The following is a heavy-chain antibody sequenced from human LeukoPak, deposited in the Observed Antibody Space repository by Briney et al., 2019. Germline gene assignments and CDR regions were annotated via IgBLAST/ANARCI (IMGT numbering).Heavy chain of an antibody. D-gene: IGHD2-8*01. CDR2: INPNSGGT. CDR1: GYTFTGYY. V-gene: IGHV1-2*02. CDR3: ARLTNGPSLTGFDY. J-gene: IGHJ4*02. Sequence: GASVKVSCKASGYTFTGYYMHWVRQAPGQGLEWMGWINPNSGGTNYAQKFQGRVTMTRDTSISTAYMELSRLRSDDTAVYYCARLTNGPSLTGFDYWGQGTLVTVSS.